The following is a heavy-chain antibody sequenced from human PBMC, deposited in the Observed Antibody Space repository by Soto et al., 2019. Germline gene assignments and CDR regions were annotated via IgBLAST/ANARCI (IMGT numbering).Heavy chain of an antibody. V-gene: IGHV1-18*01. J-gene: IGHJ1*01. CDR2: ISTYNGNT. CDR3: ARAFFYHDAIGYPGFFPL. D-gene: IGHD2-8*01. Sequence: ASVKVSCKASGYTFTSYGISWVRQAPGQGLEWMGWISTYNGNTNYAQKLQGRVTLTTDTSTSTAYMELSSLRSEDTAVYYCARAFFYHDAIGYPGFFPLWARGTLVTGSA. CDR1: GYTFTSYG.